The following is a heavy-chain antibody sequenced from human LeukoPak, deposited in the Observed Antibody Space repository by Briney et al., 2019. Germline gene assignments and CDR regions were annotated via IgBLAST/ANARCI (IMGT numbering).Heavy chain of an antibody. D-gene: IGHD2-21*02. J-gene: IGHJ6*02. V-gene: IGHV4-30-2*01. CDR1: GGSISSGGYY. CDR3: ARGLGDSLLRYGMDV. CDR2: INHSGST. Sequence: SQTLSLTCTVSGGSISSGGYYWSWIRQPPGKGLEWIGEINHSGSTNYNPSLKSRVTISVDTSKNQFSLKLSSVTAADTAVYYCARGLGDSLLRYGMDVWGQGTTVTVSS.